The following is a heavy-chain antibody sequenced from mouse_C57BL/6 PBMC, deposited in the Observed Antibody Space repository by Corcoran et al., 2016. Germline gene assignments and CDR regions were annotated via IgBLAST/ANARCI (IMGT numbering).Heavy chain of an antibody. D-gene: IGHD1-1*01. Sequence: QVQLKQSGAELVRPGASVKLSCKASGYTFTDYYINWVKQRPGQGLEWIARIYPGSGNTYYNEKFKGKATLTAEKSSSTAYMQLSSLTSEDSAVYFCSNYYGSRYGWGQGTTLTVSS. CDR3: SNYYGSRYG. CDR1: GYTFTDYY. CDR2: IYPGSGNT. J-gene: IGHJ2*01. V-gene: IGHV1-76*01.